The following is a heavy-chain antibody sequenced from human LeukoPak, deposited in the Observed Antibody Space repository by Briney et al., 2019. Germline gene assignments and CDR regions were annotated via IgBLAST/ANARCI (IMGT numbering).Heavy chain of an antibody. D-gene: IGHD4/OR15-4a*01. Sequence: GGSLRLSCAASGFTFSSYAMSWVRQAPGKGLEWVSAISGSGGSTYYADSVKGRFTISRDNSKNTLYLQMNSLRAEDTAVYYCXKGXWMGVTSGHIDYWGQGTLVTVSS. CDR3: XKGXWMGVTSGHIDY. J-gene: IGHJ4*02. CDR2: ISGSGGST. V-gene: IGHV3-23*01. CDR1: GFTFSSYA.